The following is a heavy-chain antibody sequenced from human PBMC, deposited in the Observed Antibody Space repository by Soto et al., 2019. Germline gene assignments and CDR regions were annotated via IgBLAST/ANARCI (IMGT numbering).Heavy chain of an antibody. CDR1: GGSISSSSYY. D-gene: IGHD2-15*01. J-gene: IGHJ4*02. CDR2: IYYSGST. CDR3: AGGGYYGVYYFDY. Sequence: QLQLQESGPGLVKPSETLSLTCTVSGGSISSSSYYWGWIRQPPGKGREWIGSIYYSGSTYYNPSLKTRVTISVERYKDQFSRKLSSVTAGDTAVYYCAGGGYYGVYYFDYWGQGTLVTVSS. V-gene: IGHV4-39*01.